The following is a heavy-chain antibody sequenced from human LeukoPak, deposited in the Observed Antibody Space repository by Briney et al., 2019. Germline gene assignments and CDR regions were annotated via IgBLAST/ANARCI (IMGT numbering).Heavy chain of an antibody. J-gene: IGHJ4*02. Sequence: GGSLRLSCADSGFTFDDYAMHWVRQAPGKGLQWVSGISWNSGTIDYADSVKGRFTISRDNSKNTLYLQMGSLRAEDMAVYYCARGIVPAAITSPFDYWGQGTLVTVSS. D-gene: IGHD2-2*01. CDR2: ISWNSGTI. CDR3: ARGIVPAAITSPFDY. CDR1: GFTFDDYA. V-gene: IGHV3-9*03.